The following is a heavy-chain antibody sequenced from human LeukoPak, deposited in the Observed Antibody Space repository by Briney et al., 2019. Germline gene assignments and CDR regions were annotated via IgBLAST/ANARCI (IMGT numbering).Heavy chain of an antibody. CDR2: ISPSSGNI. V-gene: IGHV3-48*02. D-gene: IGHD6-19*01. CDR1: GFTFSTFS. J-gene: IGHJ4*02. CDR3: ARAAYSSGPDY. Sequence: GGSLRLSCAASGFTFSTFSMNWVRQAPGKGLEWVSYISPSSGNIHYADSVRGRFTISRDNAKNSLYHQRDSLRDGDSAMYCSARAAYSSGPDYWGQGTLVTVSS.